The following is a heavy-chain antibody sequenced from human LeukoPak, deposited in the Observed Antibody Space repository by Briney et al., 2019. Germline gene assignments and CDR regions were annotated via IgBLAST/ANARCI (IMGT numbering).Heavy chain of an antibody. V-gene: IGHV3-7*01. J-gene: IGHJ4*02. D-gene: IGHD6-19*01. Sequence: PGGSLRLSCTASRFSFSSYWMTWVRQAPGKGLEWVASINQDGSEKYYVDSVKGRFTISRDNPKNSLYLQMISLRAEDTSVYYCARSTGWYPFPDYWGQGTLVTVSS. CDR3: ARSTGWYPFPDY. CDR1: RFSFSSYW. CDR2: INQDGSEK.